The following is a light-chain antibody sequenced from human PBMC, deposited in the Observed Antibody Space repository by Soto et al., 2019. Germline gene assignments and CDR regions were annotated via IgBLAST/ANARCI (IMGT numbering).Light chain of an antibody. CDR1: VMISTY. CDR2: DAS. J-gene: IGKJ1*01. V-gene: IGKV3-11*01. CDR3: QERCHWT. Sequence: EIVLAHSPVTLSFSPVQRATLFCRASVMISTYVAWYQQKPGQAPRLLIYDASNRATGVPARFSGSGSGTDFTLTISALEPEDFAVYYCQERCHWTFGRGTKVDIK.